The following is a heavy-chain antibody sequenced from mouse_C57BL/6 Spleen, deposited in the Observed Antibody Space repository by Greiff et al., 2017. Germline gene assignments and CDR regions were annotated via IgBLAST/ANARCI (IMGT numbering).Heavy chain of an antibody. CDR3: ARSEYYGSSPYAMDY. Sequence: VQLKESGAELVRPGSSVKMSCKTSGYTFTSYGINWVKQRPGQGLEWIGYIYIGNGYTEYNEKFKGKATLTSDTSSSTAYMQLSSLTSEDSAIYFCARSEYYGSSPYAMDYWGQGTSVTVSS. CDR2: IYIGNGYT. D-gene: IGHD1-1*01. V-gene: IGHV1-58*01. J-gene: IGHJ4*01. CDR1: GYTFTSYG.